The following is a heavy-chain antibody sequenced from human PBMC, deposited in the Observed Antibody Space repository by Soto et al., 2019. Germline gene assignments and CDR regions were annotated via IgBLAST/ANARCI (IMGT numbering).Heavy chain of an antibody. V-gene: IGHV4-4*08. CDR1: GASIRSYY. Sequence: SETLSLTCSVSGASIRSYYWHWIRQPPGKGLEWIGYVYTSDYTRYSSSLKSRVTISVDTSKSQFYLRLNSVTAADTAVYYCASSSGLPEDVFSDICMDFWGEGTTVTVST. CDR3: ASSSGLPEDVFSDICMDF. D-gene: IGHD2-15*01. CDR2: VYTSDYT. J-gene: IGHJ6*04.